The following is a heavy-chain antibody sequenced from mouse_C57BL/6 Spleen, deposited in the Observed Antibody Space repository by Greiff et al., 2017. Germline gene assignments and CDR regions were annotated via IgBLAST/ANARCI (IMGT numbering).Heavy chain of an antibody. V-gene: IGHV1-50*01. CDR2: IDPSDSYT. CDR3: ARGDYYGSSSYYFDY. Sequence: VQLQQPGAELVKPGASVKLSCKASRYTFTSYWMQWVKQRPGQGLEWIGEIDPSDSYTNYNQKFKGKATLTVDTSSSTAYMQLSSLTSEDSAVYYCARGDYYGSSSYYFDYWGQGTTLTVSS. J-gene: IGHJ2*01. D-gene: IGHD1-1*01. CDR1: RYTFTSYW.